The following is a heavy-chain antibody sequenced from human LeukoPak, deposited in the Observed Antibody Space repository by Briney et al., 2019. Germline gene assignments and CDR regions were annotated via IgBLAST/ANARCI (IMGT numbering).Heavy chain of an antibody. CDR3: ARGKAGGLVDLFDL. CDR1: GFTFSAYA. CDR2: IVATYEGT. J-gene: IGHJ5*02. Sequence: PGGSLRLSCAASGFTFSAYAMMWVRQAPGKGLEWVASIVATYEGTFYADSVKGRFIISRDNSESTVSLQMNSLRAEDTAVYYCARGKAGGLVDLFDLWGQGTLVTVSS. V-gene: IGHV3-23*01. D-gene: IGHD3/OR15-3a*01.